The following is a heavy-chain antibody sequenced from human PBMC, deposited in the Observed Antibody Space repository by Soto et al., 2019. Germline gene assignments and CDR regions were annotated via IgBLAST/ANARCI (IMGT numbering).Heavy chain of an antibody. CDR2: IHSSGST. V-gene: IGHV4-4*07. CDR1: GGSIISYY. J-gene: IGHJ6*02. CDR3: ARGVGRGSGNDYRDHYYGMDV. Sequence: QVQLQESGPGLVKPSETLSLTCTVSGGSIISYYWSWIRQPAGKGLEWIGRIHSSGSTNYNPSLTSRVTMSLDTSNNQFSLKLTSVTAADTALYYCARGVGRGSGNDYRDHYYGMDVWGQGATVTVSS. D-gene: IGHD3-10*01.